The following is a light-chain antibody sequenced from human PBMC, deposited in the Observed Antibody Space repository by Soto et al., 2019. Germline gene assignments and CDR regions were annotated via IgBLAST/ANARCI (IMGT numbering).Light chain of an antibody. CDR1: QSVSNSY. V-gene: IGKV3-20*01. Sequence: EIVLTQSPGTLSLSPGERATLSCRASQSVSNSYLAWYQQKPGQAPRLLIYGASSRATGIPDRFSGSGSGTDFTLTISRLEPEDLAVYYCQQYGNSRWTFGQGTKVEI. J-gene: IGKJ1*01. CDR3: QQYGNSRWT. CDR2: GAS.